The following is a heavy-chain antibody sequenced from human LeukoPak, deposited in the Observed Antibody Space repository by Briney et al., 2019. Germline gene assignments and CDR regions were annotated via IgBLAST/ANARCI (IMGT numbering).Heavy chain of an antibody. Sequence: PSETLSLTCTVSGGSISSYYWSWIGQPPGKGLEWIGDMYYSGSTNYNPSLKSRVTISVDTSKNQFSLKLSSVTAADTAVYYCARVKEYYDFWSGYYPPRDYYYGMDVWGQGTTVTVSS. V-gene: IGHV4-59*01. CDR1: GGSISSYY. CDR3: ARVKEYYDFWSGYYPPRDYYYGMDV. D-gene: IGHD3-3*01. CDR2: MYYSGST. J-gene: IGHJ6*02.